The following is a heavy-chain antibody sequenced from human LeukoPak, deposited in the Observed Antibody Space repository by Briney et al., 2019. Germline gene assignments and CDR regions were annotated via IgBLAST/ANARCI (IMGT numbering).Heavy chain of an antibody. V-gene: IGHV3-48*01. CDR1: GFSFSPYS. CDR3: ARDIGYSYGTDY. J-gene: IGHJ4*02. Sequence: PGGSLRLSCAASGFSFSPYSMNWLRQAPGKGLEWVSYVDSSSGTIYYADSVRGRFTISGDNAKNSLYLQMNSLRAEDTAVYYCARDIGYSYGTDYWGQGTLVTVSS. CDR2: VDSSSGTI. D-gene: IGHD5-18*01.